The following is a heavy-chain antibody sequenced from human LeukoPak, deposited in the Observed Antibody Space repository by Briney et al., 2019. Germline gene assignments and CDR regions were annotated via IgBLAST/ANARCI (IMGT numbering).Heavy chain of an antibody. CDR3: ARESTDSSGYYSAAVDY. Sequence: PGGSLRLSCAASGFTFSSYSMNGVRQAPGKGLEWVSSISSSSSYIYYADSVKGRFTISRDNAKNSLYLQMNSLRAEDTAVYYCARESTDSSGYYSAAVDYWGQGTLVTVSS. CDR2: ISSSSSYI. J-gene: IGHJ4*02. CDR1: GFTFSSYS. D-gene: IGHD3-22*01. V-gene: IGHV3-21*01.